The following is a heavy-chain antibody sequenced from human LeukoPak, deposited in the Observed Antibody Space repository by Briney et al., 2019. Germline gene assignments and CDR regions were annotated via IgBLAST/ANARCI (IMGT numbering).Heavy chain of an antibody. D-gene: IGHD4-17*01. CDR2: ITPILGIA. CDR3: ARVTYGDYAH. Sequence: SVKVSCKASGGTFSSYAISWVRQAPGQGLEWMGRITPILGIANYAQKFQGRVTITADKSTSTAYMELSSLRSEDTAVYYCARVTYGDYAHWGQGTLVTVSS. J-gene: IGHJ4*02. V-gene: IGHV1-69*04. CDR1: GGTFSSYA.